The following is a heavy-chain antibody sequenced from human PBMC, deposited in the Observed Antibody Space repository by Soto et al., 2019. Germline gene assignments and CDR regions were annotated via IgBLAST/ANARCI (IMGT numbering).Heavy chain of an antibody. J-gene: IGHJ6*04. D-gene: IGHD2-15*01. Sequence: GGSLRLSCGASGFTFSGYWMYWVRQGPEKGLVWVSRISGDGSSTNYVDSVKGRFTISRDNAKNTLYLQMNSLRAEDTAVYYCAKVVGYCSGGSCPGMDVWGKGTTVTVSS. CDR1: GFTFSGYW. V-gene: IGHV3-74*01. CDR2: ISGDGSST. CDR3: AKVVGYCSGGSCPGMDV.